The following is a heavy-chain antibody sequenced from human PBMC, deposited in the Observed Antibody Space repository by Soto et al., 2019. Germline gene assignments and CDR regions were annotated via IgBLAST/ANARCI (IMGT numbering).Heavy chain of an antibody. CDR3: AGPGYSSQDY. Sequence: GGSLRLSCAASGFTFSGFALSWVRQAPGKGLEWVSAISGSGDGTDYAASVKGRFTISRDNSKNTLYLQMNSLRAEDTAVYYWAGPGYSSQDYWGQGALVTVSS. J-gene: IGHJ4*02. CDR2: ISGSGDGT. V-gene: IGHV3-23*01. CDR1: GFTFSGFA. D-gene: IGHD5-18*01.